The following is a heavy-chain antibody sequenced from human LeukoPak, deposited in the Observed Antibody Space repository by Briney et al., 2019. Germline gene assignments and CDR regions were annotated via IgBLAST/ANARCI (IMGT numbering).Heavy chain of an antibody. CDR3: ARVLAGDLNWFDS. CDR2: INAGNGNT. V-gene: IGHV1-3*01. Sequence: ASVKVSCKASGYTFTSYAMHWVRQAPGQRLEWMGWINAGNGNTKYSQKFQGRVTITRDTSASTAYMELSSLRSEDTAVYYCARVLAGDLNWFDSWGQGTLVTVSS. J-gene: IGHJ5*01. CDR1: GYTFTSYA. D-gene: IGHD2-21*02.